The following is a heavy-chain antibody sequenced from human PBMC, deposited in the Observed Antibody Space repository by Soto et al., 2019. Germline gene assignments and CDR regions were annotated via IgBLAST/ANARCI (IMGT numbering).Heavy chain of an antibody. CDR1: GFSFNNYA. V-gene: IGHV3-23*01. CDR2: IGHSGYSI. Sequence: PGGSLRLSCAASGFSFNNYAMAWVRQAPGKALEWVSSIGHSGYSINYGDSVKGRFTISRDNSNNILFLEMTGLRAEDTAVYYCARSDDKDILTGCYNWGQGTLVTVSS. J-gene: IGHJ4*02. CDR3: ARSDDKDILTGCYN. D-gene: IGHD3-9*01.